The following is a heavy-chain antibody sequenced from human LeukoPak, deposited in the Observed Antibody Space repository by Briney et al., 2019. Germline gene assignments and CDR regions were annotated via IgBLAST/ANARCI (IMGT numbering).Heavy chain of an antibody. CDR3: ARMIGLGEVSPYFDY. CDR2: IYPRDSDI. Sequence: GESLQISCRGSGYRFTTYWIAWVRQMPGKGLEWMGIIYPRDSDIRYNPPFQGQVTISADKSISTAYLQWSSLKASDTAMYYCARMIGLGEVSPYFDYWGQGTLVTVSS. CDR1: GYRFTTYW. D-gene: IGHD3-16*02. V-gene: IGHV5-51*01. J-gene: IGHJ4*02.